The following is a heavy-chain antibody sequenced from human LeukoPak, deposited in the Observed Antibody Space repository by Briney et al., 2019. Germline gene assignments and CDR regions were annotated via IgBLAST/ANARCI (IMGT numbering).Heavy chain of an antibody. D-gene: IGHD1-26*01. Sequence: SETLSLTCTVSGGSISSGGYYWSWIRQHPGKGLEWIGYIYYSGSTYYNPSLKSRVTISVDTSKNQFSLKLSSVTAADTAVYYCARNVGGRRMSGSYLRLFDYWGQGTLVTVSS. J-gene: IGHJ4*02. CDR1: GGSISSGGYY. CDR3: ARNVGGRRMSGSYLRLFDY. CDR2: IYYSGST. V-gene: IGHV4-31*03.